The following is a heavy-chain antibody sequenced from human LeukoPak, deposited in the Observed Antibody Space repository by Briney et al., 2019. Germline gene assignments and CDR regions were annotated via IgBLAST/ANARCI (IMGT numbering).Heavy chain of an antibody. Sequence: ASVKVSCKASGYTFTSYGISWVRQAPGQGLEWMGWISAYNGNTNYAQKLQGRVTMTTDTSTSTAYMELRSLRSDDTAVYYCARDPVPHGSGSYYTPPFDYWGQGTLVTVSS. D-gene: IGHD3-10*01. CDR1: GYTFTSYG. V-gene: IGHV1-18*01. J-gene: IGHJ4*02. CDR3: ARDPVPHGSGSYYTPPFDY. CDR2: ISAYNGNT.